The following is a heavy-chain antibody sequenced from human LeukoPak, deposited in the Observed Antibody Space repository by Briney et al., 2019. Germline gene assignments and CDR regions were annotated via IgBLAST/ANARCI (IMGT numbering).Heavy chain of an antibody. CDR2: INPSGGST. CDR1: GFTFTNYN. J-gene: IGHJ3*02. V-gene: IGHV1-46*01. Sequence: ASVKVSCKASGFTFTNYNMHWVRQAPGQGLEWMGIINPSGGSTNYAQNFQGRVTMTRDTSTSTVYMELSSLRSEDTAVYYCARVRDGYNDAYDIWGQGTMVTVPS. D-gene: IGHD5-24*01. CDR3: ARVRDGYNDAYDI.